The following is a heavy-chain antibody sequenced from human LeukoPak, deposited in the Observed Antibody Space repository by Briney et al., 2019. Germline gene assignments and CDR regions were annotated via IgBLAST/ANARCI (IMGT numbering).Heavy chain of an antibody. D-gene: IGHD1-26*01. J-gene: IGHJ4*02. CDR2: ISAYNGNT. CDR3: ARALSGWELLTGVDY. CDR1: GYTFTSYG. Sequence: ASVKVSCKASGYTFTSYGIRWVRQAPGQGLEWMGWISAYNGNTNYAQKLQGRATMTTDTSTSTAYMELRSLRSDDTAVYYCARALSGWELLTGVDYWGQGTLVTVSS. V-gene: IGHV1-18*01.